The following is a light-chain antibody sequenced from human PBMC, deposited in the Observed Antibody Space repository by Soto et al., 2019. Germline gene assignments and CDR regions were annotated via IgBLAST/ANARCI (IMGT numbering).Light chain of an antibody. CDR2: EVS. V-gene: IGKV2D-29*01. J-gene: IGKJ5*01. Sequence: SSGKSYLGWYQQKVGQATRVLIYEVSTRVSGVPARLSGSGSGTEFILEISSVETDDVAVYYCMKSTPWPPTFGQGTRLEIK. CDR1: SSGKSY. CDR3: MKSTPWPPT.